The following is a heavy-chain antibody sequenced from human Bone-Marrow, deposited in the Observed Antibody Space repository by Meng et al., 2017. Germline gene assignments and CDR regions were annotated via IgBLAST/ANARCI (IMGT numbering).Heavy chain of an antibody. CDR2: IYYSGST. D-gene: IGHD4-17*01. Sequence: QVQLQDSRPGLLNHSQTLSLTCTVSGCSISSGNHYWSWIRQHPGKGLEYIGYIYYSGSTYYNPSLKSRVIISVDTSKNQFSLRLNSVTAADTAVYYCASLYGDSSVWYLDLWGRGTLVTVSS. V-gene: IGHV4-31*03. J-gene: IGHJ2*01. CDR3: ASLYGDSSVWYLDL. CDR1: GCSISSGNHY.